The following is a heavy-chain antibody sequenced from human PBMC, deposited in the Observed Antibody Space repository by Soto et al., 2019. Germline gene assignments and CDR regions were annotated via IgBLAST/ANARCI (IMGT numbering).Heavy chain of an antibody. Sequence: SETLSLTCTVSGGSVSNYYWTWIRQPPGKGLEWISYINYSGSTDHSPSLKSRVTISLDTSKNQSSLRLISVTAADTAVYYCARLAPRYRIRDYNYYPLDFWGQGTTVTVSS. CDR1: GGSVSNYY. J-gene: IGHJ6*02. CDR2: INYSGST. CDR3: ARLAPRYRIRDYNYYPLDF. V-gene: IGHV4-59*02. D-gene: IGHD3-16*02.